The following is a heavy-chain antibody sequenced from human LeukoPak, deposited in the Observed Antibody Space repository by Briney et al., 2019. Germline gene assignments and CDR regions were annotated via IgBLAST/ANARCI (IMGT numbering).Heavy chain of an antibody. D-gene: IGHD3-10*01. CDR2: ISGSGGNT. V-gene: IGHV3-23*01. CDR1: GFTFSSYA. J-gene: IGHJ4*02. Sequence: GGSLRLSCAASGFTFSSYAMSWVRQAPGKGLEWVSAISGSGGNTYYADSVKGRFTISRDNSKNTLYLQMNSLRAEDTAVYYCAVPSGLWFGELCYWGQGTLVTVSS. CDR3: AVPSGLWFGELCY.